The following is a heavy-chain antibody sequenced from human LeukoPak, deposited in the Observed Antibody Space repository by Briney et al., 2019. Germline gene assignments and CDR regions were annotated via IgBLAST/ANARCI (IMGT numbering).Heavy chain of an antibody. CDR2: ISYDGTNK. CDR1: GFTFSDYP. Sequence: GRSLRLSCAASGFTFSDYPVHWVRQAPGKGLEWVALISYDGTNKHYGDSVKGRFTISRDNSKNTLYLQMNSLRADDTAVYYCAKTSTITNFPWENWFDSWGQGTLVTVSS. V-gene: IGHV3-30-3*02. J-gene: IGHJ5*01. CDR3: AKTSTITNFPWENWFDS. D-gene: IGHD3-3*01.